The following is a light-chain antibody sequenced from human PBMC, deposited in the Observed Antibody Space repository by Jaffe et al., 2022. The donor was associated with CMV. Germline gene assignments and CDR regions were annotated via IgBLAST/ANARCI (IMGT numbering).Light chain of an antibody. J-gene: IGLJ1*01. Sequence: QSALTQPASVTGSPGQSITISCTGTSSDVGGYNYVSWYQQNPGKAPKLMIYDVSNRPSGVSNRFSGSKSGDTASLTISGLQADDEADYYCSSYSISRTPPYVFGPGTRVTVL. CDR2: DVS. CDR1: SSDVGGYNY. V-gene: IGLV2-14*03. CDR3: SSYSISRTPPYV.